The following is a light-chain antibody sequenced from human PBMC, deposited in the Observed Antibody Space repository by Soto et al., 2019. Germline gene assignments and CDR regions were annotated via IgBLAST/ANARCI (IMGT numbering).Light chain of an antibody. V-gene: IGLV2-14*01. J-gene: IGLJ1*01. Sequence: QSALTQPASVSGSPGQSITISCTGTSSDVGGYNYVSWYQQYPGKAPKLMIYEVSNRPSGISNRFSGSKSGNTASLTISGLQAEDEADCYCSSYTSTSTLVVFGTGTKLTVL. CDR1: SSDVGGYNY. CDR2: EVS. CDR3: SSYTSTSTLVV.